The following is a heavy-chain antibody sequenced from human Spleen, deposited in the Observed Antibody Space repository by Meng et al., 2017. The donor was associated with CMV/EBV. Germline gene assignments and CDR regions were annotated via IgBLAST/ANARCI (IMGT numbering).Heavy chain of an antibody. CDR3: AREGVEYCTITGCYVLGWFDP. CDR1: GYTFTAFY. D-gene: IGHD2-2*01. J-gene: IGHJ5*02. Sequence: ASVKVSCKASGYTFTAFYIHWVRQAPGQGLEWMGRINPYSGDTNYVQKFQDRVTMTRDTSISTAYMELSSLRSDDTAVYYCAREGVEYCTITGCYVLGWFDPWGQGTLVTVSS. V-gene: IGHV1-2*06. CDR2: INPYSGDT.